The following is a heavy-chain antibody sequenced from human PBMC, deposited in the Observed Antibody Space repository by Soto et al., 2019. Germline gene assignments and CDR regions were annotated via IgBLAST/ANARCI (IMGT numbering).Heavy chain of an antibody. CDR3: ARGGREVVGATPNFYGLDV. D-gene: IGHD2-15*01. V-gene: IGHV1-46*01. CDR2: INPRSGNT. Sequence: QVQLVQSGAEVKKAGASVKVSCRPSGYSFTTYFLHWVRQAPGQGLEWVGIINPRSGNTDYTQKFQGRVTMTRDTSTATVYMDLSSLTSEDTAVYYCARGGREVVGATPNFYGLDVW. J-gene: IGHJ6*01. CDR1: GYSFTTYF.